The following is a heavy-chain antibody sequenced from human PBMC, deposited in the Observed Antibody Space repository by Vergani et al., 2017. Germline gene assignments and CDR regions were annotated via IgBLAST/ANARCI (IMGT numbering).Heavy chain of an antibody. CDR2: IIPIFGTA. D-gene: IGHD2-2*01. CDR3: AREVVPSFNYMDV. CDR1: GYSFSNYW. J-gene: IGHJ6*03. Sequence: VQLVQSGAEVKKPGESLKISCQGSGYSFSNYWIGWVRQMPGKGLEWMGGIIPIFGTANYAQKFQGRVTITAEESTSTAYMELSSLRSEDTAVYYCAREVVPSFNYMDVWGKGTTVTVSS. V-gene: IGHV1-69*01.